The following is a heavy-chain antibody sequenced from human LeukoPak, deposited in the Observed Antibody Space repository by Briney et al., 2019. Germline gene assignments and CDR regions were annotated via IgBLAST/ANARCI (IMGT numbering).Heavy chain of an antibody. V-gene: IGHV3-23*01. CDR2: ISGSGGST. Sequence: PGGSLRLSCAASGFTFSSYAMSWVRQAPGKGLEWVSAISGSGGSTYYADSVKGRFTISRDNSKNTLYLQMNSLRAEDTAVYYCARGTLLWFGDSLSSPYGMDVWGQGTTVTVSS. CDR3: ARGTLLWFGDSLSSPYGMDV. CDR1: GFTFSSYA. J-gene: IGHJ6*02. D-gene: IGHD3-10*01.